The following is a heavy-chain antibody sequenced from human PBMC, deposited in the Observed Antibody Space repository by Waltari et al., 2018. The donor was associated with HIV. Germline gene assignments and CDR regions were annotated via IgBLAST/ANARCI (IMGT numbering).Heavy chain of an antibody. CDR2: INHSGST. CDR3: ARGWRGSGSRIYYYYGMDV. V-gene: IGHV4-34*01. D-gene: IGHD1-26*01. Sequence: QVQLQQWGAGLLKPSETLSLTCAVYGGSFSGYYWSWIRQPPGKGLEWIGEINHSGSTNYNPSLKSRVTISVDTSKNQFSLKLSSVTAADTAVYYCARGWRGSGSRIYYYYGMDVWGQGTTVTVSS. J-gene: IGHJ6*02. CDR1: GGSFSGYY.